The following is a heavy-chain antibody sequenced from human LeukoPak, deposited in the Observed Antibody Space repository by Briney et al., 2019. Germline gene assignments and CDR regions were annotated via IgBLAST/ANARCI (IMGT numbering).Heavy chain of an antibody. V-gene: IGHV3-30*02. CDR3: AKRGATFPPLDY. CDR1: GFTFSIYN. CDR2: IRSDGSNE. J-gene: IGHJ4*02. D-gene: IGHD2-21*01. Sequence: QAGGSLRLSCAASGFTFSIYNLHWVRRAPGKRLEWVAFIRSDGSNEYYADSVKGRFTISRDNSKHTLYLHTNILRAEDTAVYYCAKRGATFPPLDYWGQGTLVPVSS.